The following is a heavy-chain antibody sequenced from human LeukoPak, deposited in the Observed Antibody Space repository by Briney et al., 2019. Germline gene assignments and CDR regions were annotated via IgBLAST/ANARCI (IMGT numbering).Heavy chain of an antibody. J-gene: IGHJ4*02. CDR2: IVYDGSEK. D-gene: IGHD6-19*01. CDR3: AKDPRTGAVSGIFYFDY. Sequence: PGGSLRLSCAASGFTFSRHPMHWVRQAPGKGLEWVAVIVYDGSEKYYKESVKGRFTISRDNSKNTLYLQMDSLRPEDTAVYYCAKDPRTGAVSGIFYFDYWGQETLLTVSS. V-gene: IGHV3-30*04. CDR1: GFTFSRHP.